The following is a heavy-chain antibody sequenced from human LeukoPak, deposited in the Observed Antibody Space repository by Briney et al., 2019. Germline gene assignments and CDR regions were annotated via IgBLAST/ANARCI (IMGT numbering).Heavy chain of an antibody. V-gene: IGHV1-2*06. J-gene: IGHJ5*02. CDR3: ARDYGPYPGCSWFDP. D-gene: IGHD2-21*01. Sequence: SVKVSCKASGYTFTGYYIHWVRQAPGQGLEWMGRINCNGGGTSYAQKFQGRVTMTRETSISTAYMELDRLTSDDTAVYYCARDYGPYPGCSWFDPWGQGNLVTVSS. CDR1: GYTFTGYY. CDR2: INCNGGGT.